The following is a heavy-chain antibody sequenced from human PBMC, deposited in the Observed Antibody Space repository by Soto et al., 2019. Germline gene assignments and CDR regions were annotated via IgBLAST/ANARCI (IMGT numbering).Heavy chain of an antibody. CDR2: VSFDGSNK. V-gene: IGHV3-30-3*01. CDR3: ARDQTGITTAGGGRIDR. Sequence: QVQLVESGGGVVQPGRSLRLSCEASGFTFSTHAMHWVRQAPGKGLECVAIVSFDGSNKYYADSVKGRFTISRDNSKNTLCLQMSGLTPEDTAFYYCARDQTGITTAGGGRIDRWGQGTLVTVSS. D-gene: IGHD6-13*01. J-gene: IGHJ5*02. CDR1: GFTFSTHA.